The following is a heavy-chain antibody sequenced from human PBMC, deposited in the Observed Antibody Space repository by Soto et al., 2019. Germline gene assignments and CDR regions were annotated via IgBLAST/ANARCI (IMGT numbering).Heavy chain of an antibody. CDR2: IYPGDSDT. D-gene: IGHD5-18*01. V-gene: IGHV5-51*01. CDR1: GYSFTSYW. CDR3: ARSVDTAMASYYYYGMDG. J-gene: IGHJ6*02. Sequence: GESLKISCKGSGYSFTSYWIGWVRQMPGKGLEWMGIIYPGDSDTRYSPSFQGQVTISADKSISTAYLQWSSLKASDTAMYYCARSVDTAMASYYYYGMDGWGQGTTVTVSS.